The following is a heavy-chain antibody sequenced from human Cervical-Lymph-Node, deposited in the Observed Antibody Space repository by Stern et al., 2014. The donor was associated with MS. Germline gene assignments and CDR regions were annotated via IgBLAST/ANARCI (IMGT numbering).Heavy chain of an antibody. CDR2: ISYDGVHT. V-gene: IGHV3-30*03. D-gene: IGHD3-22*01. CDR1: GFTFSRDD. CDR3: ASSYDSTGYYRAPFES. Sequence: VQLEESGGGVVQPGRSLRLSCEASGFTFSRDDMHWVRQAPGKGLEWVSLISYDGVHTYYADSVRGRFTISRDNSKNALYLQMNSLRTEDTAVYYCASSYDSTGYYRAPFESWGQGTLVSVSS. J-gene: IGHJ4*01.